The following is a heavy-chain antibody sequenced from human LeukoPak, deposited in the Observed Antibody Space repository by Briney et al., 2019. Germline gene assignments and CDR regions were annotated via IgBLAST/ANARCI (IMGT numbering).Heavy chain of an antibody. CDR1: GYTLTELS. CDR2: FDPEDGET. J-gene: IGHJ6*02. V-gene: IGHV1-24*01. D-gene: IGHD3-22*01. Sequence: VASVKVSCKVSGYTLTELSMHWVRQAPGKGLEWMGGFDPEDGETIYAQKFQGRTTMTEDTSTDTAYMELSSLRSEDTAVYYCATGSHDRPLYYYGMDVWGQGTTVTVSS. CDR3: ATGSHDRPLYYYGMDV.